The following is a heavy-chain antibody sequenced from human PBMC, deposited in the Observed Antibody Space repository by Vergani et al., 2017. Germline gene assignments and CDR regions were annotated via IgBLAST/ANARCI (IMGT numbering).Heavy chain of an antibody. D-gene: IGHD2-21*01. CDR3: ARVCAHCGRARGAFDI. V-gene: IGHV4-31*01. CDR1: GCSIRSCCYY. J-gene: IGHJ3*02. Sequence: QVQLQESGPRLVKPSQPLSLPCPVSGCSIRSCCYYCRWIRQHPGKDLEWIRYIYYSRSTDYNPSLKSLVTISVDTSKYQFSLKLSSVTGAHTAVYYCARVCAHCGRARGAFDIWGQGTMVSVSS. CDR2: IYYSRST.